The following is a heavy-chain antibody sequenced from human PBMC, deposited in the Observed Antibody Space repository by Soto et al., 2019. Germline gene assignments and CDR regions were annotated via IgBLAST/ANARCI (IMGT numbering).Heavy chain of an antibody. J-gene: IGHJ6*02. D-gene: IGHD3-3*01. CDR3: ARTLRFLEWWGMDV. CDR1: GGSISSSNL. V-gene: IGHV4-4*02. Sequence: SETKSLSCAFCGGSISSSNLWNWVRTPPGKWLEWIGEIYHSGSTNYNPSLKSRVTISVDKSKNQFSLKLSSVTAADTAVYYCARTLRFLEWWGMDVWGQGTTVTV. CDR2: IYHSGST.